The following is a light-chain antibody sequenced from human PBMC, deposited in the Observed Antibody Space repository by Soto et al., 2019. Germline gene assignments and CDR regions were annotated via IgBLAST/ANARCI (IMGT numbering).Light chain of an antibody. Sequence: SALPQPASVSGSPGQSITISCTGTSSDVGGYNYVSWYQQHPGKAPKLMIYEVSNRPSGVSNRFSGSKSGNTASLTISGLQAEDEADYYCSSYTTSSTWVFGGGTQLTVL. J-gene: IGLJ3*02. V-gene: IGLV2-14*01. CDR3: SSYTTSSTWV. CDR2: EVS. CDR1: SSDVGGYNY.